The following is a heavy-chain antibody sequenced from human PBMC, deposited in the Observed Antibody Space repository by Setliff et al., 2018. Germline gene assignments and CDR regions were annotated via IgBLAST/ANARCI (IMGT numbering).Heavy chain of an antibody. V-gene: IGHV7-4-1*02. Sequence: ASVKVSCKGSGYTFSTYAIIWMRQAPGQGLEWMGWINTNTGNPSYAQGFTGWFVFSLDTSVSTAYLQISSLKAADTAIYYCARGSRFGTIVYRGDYYLDVWGKGTTVTVSS. CDR2: INTNTGNP. J-gene: IGHJ6*03. D-gene: IGHD3-10*01. CDR1: GYTFSTYA. CDR3: ARGSRFGTIVYRGDYYLDV.